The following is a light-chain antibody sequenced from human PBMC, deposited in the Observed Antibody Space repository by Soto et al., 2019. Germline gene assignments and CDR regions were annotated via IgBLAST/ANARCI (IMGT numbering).Light chain of an antibody. CDR3: QQDDIWPWT. CDR2: GSF. V-gene: IGKV3-15*01. J-gene: IGKJ1*01. Sequence: EIVMTQSPGTLSVSPEEGATLSCRASQSVRSNLAWYQQKPGQAPRLLIFGSFTRAPGVPSGFSGSGSGTEFTLTISSLQSEDFALYYCQQDDIWPWTFGQGTKVDIK. CDR1: QSVRSN.